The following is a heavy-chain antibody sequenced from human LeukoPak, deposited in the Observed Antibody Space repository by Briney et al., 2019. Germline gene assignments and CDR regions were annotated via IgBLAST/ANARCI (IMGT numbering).Heavy chain of an antibody. J-gene: IGHJ4*02. V-gene: IGHV3-23*01. CDR2: MKGTGET. Sequence: GGSLRLSCTASGLSFNTFAMSWVRQAPARGPEWLSSMKGTGETFYAGSVRGRVNLSRDDSRNTIYLQLTNLRVEDTAIYYCARASWVSSADAVRWGQGTVVTVSS. CDR1: GLSFNTFA. D-gene: IGHD3-3*01. CDR3: ARASWVSSADAVR.